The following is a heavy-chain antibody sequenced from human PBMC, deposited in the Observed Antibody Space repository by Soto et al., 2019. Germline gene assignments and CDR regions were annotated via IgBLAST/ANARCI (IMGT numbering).Heavy chain of an antibody. Sequence: GXSVKVSFKASGYTFTRYGISLVRQAPGQGLEWMGWISGYNGDTNNAQKFQDRVTMTIDRSTTTAYLELRSLTSHDTAVYYCAKNGHPPYYYYGMDVWGQGTTVTVSS. CDR1: GYTFTRYG. CDR3: AKNGHPPYYYYGMDV. CDR2: ISGYNGDT. J-gene: IGHJ6*02. V-gene: IGHV1-18*01. D-gene: IGHD2-8*01.